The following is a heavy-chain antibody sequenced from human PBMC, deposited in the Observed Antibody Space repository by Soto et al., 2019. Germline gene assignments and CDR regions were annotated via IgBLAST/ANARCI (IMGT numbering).Heavy chain of an antibody. Sequence: QVQLQESGPGLVKPSQTLSLTCTVSGGSISSGGYYWSWIRQHPGKGLEWIGYIYYSGSTYYNPSLKSRVTISVDTSKTQCSLKLSSVTAADTAVYYCARLQGYSYGRDWYFDYWGQGTLVTVSS. J-gene: IGHJ4*02. D-gene: IGHD5-18*01. CDR2: IYYSGST. V-gene: IGHV4-31*03. CDR3: ARLQGYSYGRDWYFDY. CDR1: GGSISSGGYY.